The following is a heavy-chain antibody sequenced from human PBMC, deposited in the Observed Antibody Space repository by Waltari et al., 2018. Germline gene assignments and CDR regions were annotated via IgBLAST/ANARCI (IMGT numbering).Heavy chain of an antibody. CDR2: IYYSGST. Sequence: QLQLQESGPGLVKPSETLSLTCTVSGGSITSSSYYSGWVGQPPGKGLGWIGSIYYSGSTYYNPSLKRRVTISVDTSKNQFSLKLSSVTAADTAVYYCARRIDSSSSLDYWGQGTLVTVSS. J-gene: IGHJ4*02. CDR1: GGSITSSSYY. CDR3: ARRIDSSSSLDY. V-gene: IGHV4-39*01. D-gene: IGHD6-6*01.